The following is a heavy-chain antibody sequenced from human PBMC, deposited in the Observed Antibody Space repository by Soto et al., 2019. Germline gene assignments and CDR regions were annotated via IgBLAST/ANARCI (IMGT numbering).Heavy chain of an antibody. Sequence: PGGSLRLSCAASGFTFSSYGMHWVRQAPGKGLEWVAVISYDGSNKYYLESVKGRFTISRDNAKNSLYLQMNSLRAEDTAVYYCARDSPIVGGTGASDIWGQGTMVTVSS. CDR3: ARDSPIVGGTGASDI. D-gene: IGHD1-26*01. J-gene: IGHJ3*02. CDR2: ISYDGSNK. V-gene: IGHV3-30*03. CDR1: GFTFSSYG.